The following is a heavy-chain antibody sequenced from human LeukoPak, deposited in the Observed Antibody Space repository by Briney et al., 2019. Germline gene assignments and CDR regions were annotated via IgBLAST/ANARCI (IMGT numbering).Heavy chain of an antibody. V-gene: IGHV1-58*02. Sequence: ASVKVSCTASGFTFTSSAMQWGRQARGPRLEWIGWIVVASGKTNYAQKFQERVTFTRDMSTSTAYMELSSLRSQAPAVYNCAAAATYYYDSSGYYYLGGLYYYGMDVWGQGTTVTVSS. CDR1: GFTFTSSA. CDR3: AAAATYYYDSSGYYYLGGLYYYGMDV. CDR2: IVVASGKT. J-gene: IGHJ6*02. D-gene: IGHD3-22*01.